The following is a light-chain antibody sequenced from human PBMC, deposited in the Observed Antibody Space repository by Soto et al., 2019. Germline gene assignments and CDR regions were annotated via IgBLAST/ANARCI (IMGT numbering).Light chain of an antibody. CDR1: QIISDT. CDR3: QQYNNWPWT. V-gene: IGKV3-15*01. CDR2: GAS. J-gene: IGKJ1*01. Sequence: EIVMTQSPATLSVSPGGRATLSCRASQIISDTLAWYQQKPGQAPRLLIHGASTRAPGFPARFSGSGSGTDFTLTISSLQSEDFAVYYCQQYNNWPWTFGQGTKVDIK.